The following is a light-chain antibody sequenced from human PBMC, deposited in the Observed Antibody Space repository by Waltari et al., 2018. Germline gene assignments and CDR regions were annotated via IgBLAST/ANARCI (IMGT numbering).Light chain of an antibody. CDR2: EVT. CDR3: CSYAGSKFYV. V-gene: IGLV2-23*02. Sequence: SALTLPASVSGSPGPWITISCTGTSSDVRTYNLVHWYQQHPGKGPKLMIYEVTKRPSGVSNRFSGSKSGNTASLTISGLQAEDEAEYYCCSYAGSKFYVFGTGTKVTVL. J-gene: IGLJ1*01. CDR1: SSDVRTYNL.